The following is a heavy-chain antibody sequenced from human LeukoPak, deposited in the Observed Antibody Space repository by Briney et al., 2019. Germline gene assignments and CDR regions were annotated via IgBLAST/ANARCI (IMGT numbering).Heavy chain of an antibody. D-gene: IGHD1-26*01. CDR1: GFTFSSHA. J-gene: IGHJ4*02. Sequence: GGSLRLSCAASGFTFSSHAMSWVRRAPGKGLEWVSGLIENGATTYYADSVKGRFTISRDNSRNTMYLQMNSLRVDDTAVYYCVKDYQVGNSPAFGDYWGQGTLVTISS. V-gene: IGHV3-23*01. CDR2: LIENGATT. CDR3: VKDYQVGNSPAFGDY.